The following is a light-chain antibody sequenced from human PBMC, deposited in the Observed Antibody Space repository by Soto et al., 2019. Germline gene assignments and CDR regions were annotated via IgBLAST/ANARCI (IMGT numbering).Light chain of an antibody. CDR1: SSDVGRYNY. Sequence: QSALNQPASVSGSPGQSITISCTGTSSDVGRYNYVSWYQQHAGKPPKLMIYDVSNRPSGVSNRFSGSKSGNTASLTISGLQTEDEADYYCSSYTSRSTYVFGTGTKLTVL. CDR3: SSYTSRSTYV. V-gene: IGLV2-14*01. CDR2: DVS. J-gene: IGLJ1*01.